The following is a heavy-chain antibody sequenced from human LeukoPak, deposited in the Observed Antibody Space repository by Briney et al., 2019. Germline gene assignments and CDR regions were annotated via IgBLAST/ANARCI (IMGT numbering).Heavy chain of an antibody. CDR2: IYYSGST. V-gene: IGHV4-30-4*07. CDR1: GGSISSGGYS. Sequence: PSQTLSLTCAVSGGSISSGGYSWGWIRQPPGKGLEWIGYIYYSGSTYYNPSLKSRVTISVDTSKNQFSLKLSSVTAADTAVYYCARSSDGFHRNFDYWGQGTLVTVSS. CDR3: ARSSDGFHRNFDY. D-gene: IGHD1-14*01. J-gene: IGHJ4*02.